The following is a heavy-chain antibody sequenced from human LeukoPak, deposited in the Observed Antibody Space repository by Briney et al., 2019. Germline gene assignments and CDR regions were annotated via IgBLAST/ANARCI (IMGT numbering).Heavy chain of an antibody. CDR2: ISSGGSTI. J-gene: IGHJ4*02. CDR3: AREGSPSC. V-gene: IGHV3-48*03. Sequence: GGSLRLSCAASGFTFSSYEMNWVRQAPGKGLEWVSYISSGGSTIYYADSVKGRFTISRDNTRYSLYLQMNSLRAEDTAVYYCAREGSPSCWGQGTLVTVSS. CDR1: GFTFSSYE.